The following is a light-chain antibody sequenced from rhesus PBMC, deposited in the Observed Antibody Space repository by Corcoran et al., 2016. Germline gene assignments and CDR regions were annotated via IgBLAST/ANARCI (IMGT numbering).Light chain of an antibody. Sequence: DIQMTQSPSSLSASVGDRVTLTCQASQDIRNNLAWYQQKPGNVPKLLIKKASTLQSGVPSRFSGSGAGTDFTLTISSLQPEDFATYYCQHGYGTPFTFGLGTKLDIK. V-gene: IGKV1-25*01. CDR1: QDIRNN. CDR3: QHGYGTPFT. J-gene: IGKJ3*01. CDR2: KAS.